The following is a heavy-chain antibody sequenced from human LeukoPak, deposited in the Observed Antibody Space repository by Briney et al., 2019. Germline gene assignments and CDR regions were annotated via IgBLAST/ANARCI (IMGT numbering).Heavy chain of an antibody. CDR3: VPSTPYYFDY. CDR2: IYYSGST. D-gene: IGHD2-2*01. Sequence: PSETLSLTCTVSGGSISSSSYHWGWIRQPPGKGLEWIGSIYYSGSTYHNPSLKSRVTISVDTSKNQFSLKLSSVTAADTAVYYCVPSTPYYFDYWGQGTLVTVSS. CDR1: GGSISSSSYH. V-gene: IGHV4-39*01. J-gene: IGHJ4*02.